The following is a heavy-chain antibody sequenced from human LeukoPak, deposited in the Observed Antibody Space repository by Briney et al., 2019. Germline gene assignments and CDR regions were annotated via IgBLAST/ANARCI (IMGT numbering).Heavy chain of an antibody. CDR1: GGSISSSNW. Sequence: TSGTLSLTCAVSGGSISSSNWWSWVRQPPGKGLEWIGEIYHSGSTNYNPSLKSRVTISVDRSKNQFSLKLSSVTAADTAVYYCARLRYFDWSFDYWGQGTLVTVSS. D-gene: IGHD3-9*01. V-gene: IGHV4-4*02. CDR3: ARLRYFDWSFDY. CDR2: IYHSGST. J-gene: IGHJ4*02.